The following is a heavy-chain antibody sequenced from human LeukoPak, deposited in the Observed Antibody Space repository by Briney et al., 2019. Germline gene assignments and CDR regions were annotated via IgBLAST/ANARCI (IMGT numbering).Heavy chain of an antibody. D-gene: IGHD1-26*01. V-gene: IGHV4-59*01. J-gene: IGHJ4*02. CDR2: IYYSGST. Sequence: SETLSLTCSVSGGSISSYYWSWIRQPPGKGLEWIGYIYYSGSTNYNPSLKSRVTISVDTSKNQFSLKLSSVTAADTAVYYCARGGDIVGATTTHFDYWGQGTLVTVSS. CDR3: ARGGDIVGATTTHFDY. CDR1: GGSISSYY.